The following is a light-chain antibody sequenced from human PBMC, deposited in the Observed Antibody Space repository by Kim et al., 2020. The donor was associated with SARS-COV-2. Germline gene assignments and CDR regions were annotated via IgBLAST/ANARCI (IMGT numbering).Light chain of an antibody. J-gene: IGLJ3*02. V-gene: IGLV2-14*03. CDR2: GVS. Sequence: QSALTQPASVSGSPGQSVTISCTGSSSDVGDYNYVSWYQQHPGKAPKLMISGVSKRPSGISNRFSGSKSGNTASLTISGLQAEDEADYYCSSYTCISTWVFGGGTQLTVL. CDR3: SSYTCISTWV. CDR1: SSDVGDYNY.